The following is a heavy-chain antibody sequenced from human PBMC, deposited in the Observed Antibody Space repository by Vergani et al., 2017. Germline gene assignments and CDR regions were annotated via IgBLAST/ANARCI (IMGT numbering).Heavy chain of an antibody. D-gene: IGHD3-22*01. Sequence: QVQLQESGPGLVKPSQTLSLTCTVSGGSISSGDYYWSCIRQPPGKGLEWIGYIYYSGSTYYNPSLKSRVTISVDTSKNQFSLKLSSVTAADTAVYYCARVRRDDSSGYYYYYGMDVWGQGTTVTVSS. CDR2: IYYSGST. J-gene: IGHJ6*02. V-gene: IGHV4-30-4*01. CDR1: GGSISSGDYY. CDR3: ARVRRDDSSGYYYYYGMDV.